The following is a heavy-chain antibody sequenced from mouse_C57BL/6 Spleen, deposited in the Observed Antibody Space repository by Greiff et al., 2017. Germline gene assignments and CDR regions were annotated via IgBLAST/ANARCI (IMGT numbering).Heavy chain of an antibody. CDR2: IYPGDGDT. Sequence: QVQLQQSGPELVKPGASVKISCKASGYAFSSSWMNWVKQRPGQGLEWIGRIYPGDGDTNYNGKFKGKATLTADKSSSTAYMQLSSLTSADSAVYFCARDEGAYWGQGTLVTVSA. CDR1: GYAFSSSW. CDR3: ARDEGAY. V-gene: IGHV1-82*01. J-gene: IGHJ3*01.